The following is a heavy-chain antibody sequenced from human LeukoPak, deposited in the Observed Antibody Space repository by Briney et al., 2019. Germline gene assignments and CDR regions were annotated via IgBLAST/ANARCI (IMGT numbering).Heavy chain of an antibody. V-gene: IGHV1-69*06. CDR3: ATDPLRFDAFDI. Sequence: EASVTVSCKASGGTFSSYAISWVRQAPGQGLEWMGGIIPIFGTANYAQKFQGRVTMTEDTSTDTAYMELSSLRSEDTAVYYCATDPLRFDAFDIWGQGTMVTVSS. D-gene: IGHD4-17*01. CDR1: GGTFSSYA. CDR2: IIPIFGTA. J-gene: IGHJ3*02.